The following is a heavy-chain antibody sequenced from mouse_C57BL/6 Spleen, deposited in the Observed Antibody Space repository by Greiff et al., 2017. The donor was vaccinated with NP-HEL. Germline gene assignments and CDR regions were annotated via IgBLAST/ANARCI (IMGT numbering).Heavy chain of an antibody. V-gene: IGHV1-26*01. D-gene: IGHD2-3*01. J-gene: IGHJ3*01. Sequence: VQLQQSGPELVKPGASVKISCKASGYTFTDYYMNWVKQSHGKSLEWIGDINPNNGGTSYNQKFKGKATLTVDKSSSTAYMELRSLTSEDSAVYYCARVHGYYPFAYWGQGTLVTVSA. CDR1: GYTFTDYY. CDR3: ARVHGYYPFAY. CDR2: INPNNGGT.